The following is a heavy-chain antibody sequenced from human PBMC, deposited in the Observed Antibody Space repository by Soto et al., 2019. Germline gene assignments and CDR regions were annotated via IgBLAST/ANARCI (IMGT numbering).Heavy chain of an antibody. D-gene: IGHD2-21*02. CDR3: VSVGDPNWFAS. CDR2: IYYLGHT. J-gene: IGHJ5*01. V-gene: IGHV4-30-4*01. CDR1: GGSISSGDYY. Sequence: QVQLQESGPGLVKASETLSLTCTVSGGSISSGDYYWSWIRQPPGKGLEWIGYIYYLGHTASNPSLKRRVNLSVDTPESQLGLKLNAVAAADTAGYYCVSVGDPNWFASGGQGTLVTVSS.